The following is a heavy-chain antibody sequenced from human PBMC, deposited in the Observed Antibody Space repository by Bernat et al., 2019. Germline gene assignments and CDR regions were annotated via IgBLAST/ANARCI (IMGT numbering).Heavy chain of an antibody. CDR3: AKDGGALGYCTNGVCAGFKYYFDY. CDR2: ISWNSGRI. V-gene: IGHV3-9*01. D-gene: IGHD2-8*01. Sequence: EVQLVESGGGLVQPGRSLRLSCAASGFTFDDYAMHWVRQAPGKGLEWVSGISWNSGRIGYAESVKGRFTISRDNAKNSLYLKMNSLRAEDTALYYCAKDGGALGYCTNGVCAGFKYYFDYWGQGTLVTVSS. CDR1: GFTFDDYA. J-gene: IGHJ4*02.